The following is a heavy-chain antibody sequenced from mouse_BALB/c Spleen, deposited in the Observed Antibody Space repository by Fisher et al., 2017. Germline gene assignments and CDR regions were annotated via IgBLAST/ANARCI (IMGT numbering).Heavy chain of an antibody. CDR3: ATGPYFDY. V-gene: IGHV5-9*01. D-gene: IGHD4-1*01. J-gene: IGHJ2*01. Sequence: GRFTISRDNAKNTLYLQMTSLRSEDTALYYCATGPYFDYWGQGTTLTVSS.